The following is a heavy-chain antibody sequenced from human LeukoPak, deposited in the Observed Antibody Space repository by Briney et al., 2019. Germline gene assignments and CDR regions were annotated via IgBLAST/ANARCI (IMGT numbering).Heavy chain of an antibody. CDR3: AKDPYGTRYFDY. V-gene: IGHV3-23*01. J-gene: IGHJ4*02. CDR1: GFTFSSHA. D-gene: IGHD2-2*01. Sequence: GGSLRLSCAASGFTFSSHALSWVRQAPGKGLEWVSSLSGSGYNTYYADSVKGRFTISRDDSKNTVYLQMNSLRAEDTAVYYCAKDPYGTRYFDYWGQGTLVTVSS. CDR2: LSGSGYNT.